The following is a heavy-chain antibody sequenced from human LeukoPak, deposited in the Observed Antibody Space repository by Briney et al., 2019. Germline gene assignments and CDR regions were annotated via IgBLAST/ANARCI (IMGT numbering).Heavy chain of an antibody. CDR2: IDQDGSEK. J-gene: IGHJ4*02. CDR1: GFTFSNYW. D-gene: IGHD7-27*01. V-gene: IGHV3-7*05. CDR3: ARANWGWSFDY. Sequence: GGSLRLSCAASGFTFSNYWMNWVRQAPGKGLEWVANIDQDGSEKYYVDSVKGRFTISRDNAKNSLYLQTNSLRADDTAVYYCARANWGWSFDYWGQGTVVTVSS.